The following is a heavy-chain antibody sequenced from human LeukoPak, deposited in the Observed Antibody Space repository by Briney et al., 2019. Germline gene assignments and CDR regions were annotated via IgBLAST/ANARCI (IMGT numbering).Heavy chain of an antibody. CDR3: ANDRRCSSTSCPGDY. D-gene: IGHD2-2*01. CDR2: ISYDGSNK. J-gene: IGHJ4*02. CDR1: GFTFSSYG. Sequence: PGRSLRLSCAASGFTFSSYGMHWVRQAPGKGLEWVAVISYDGSNKYYADSVKGRFTISRDNSENTLYLQMNSLRAEDTAVYYCANDRRCSSTSCPGDYWGQGTLVTVSS. V-gene: IGHV3-30*18.